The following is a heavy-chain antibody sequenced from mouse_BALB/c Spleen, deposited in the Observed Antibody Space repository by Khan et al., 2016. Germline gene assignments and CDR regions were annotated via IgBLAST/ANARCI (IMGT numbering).Heavy chain of an antibody. Sequence: QVQLQQSGAELVRPGSSVKISCKASGYAFSSYWMNWVKQRPGQGLEWIGQIYPGDGDTNYNGKFKGKATLTADKSSSTAYMQLSSLTSEVSAVSFCARHGSSYDYYAMDYWGQGPSVTVSS. CDR2: IYPGDGDT. CDR3: ARHGSSYDYYAMDY. J-gene: IGHJ4*01. D-gene: IGHD1-1*01. V-gene: IGHV1-80*01. CDR1: GYAFSSYW.